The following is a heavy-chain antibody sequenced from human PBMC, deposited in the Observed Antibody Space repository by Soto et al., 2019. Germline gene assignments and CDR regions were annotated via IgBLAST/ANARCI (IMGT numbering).Heavy chain of an antibody. J-gene: IGHJ3*02. Sequence: PGESLKISCKGSGYSFISYWIIWVRQMPGKGLEWMGRIDPSDSYTNYSPSFQGHVTISADKSISTAYLQWSSLKASDTAMYYCAGYSGYDRFHAFDIWGQGTMVTVSS. CDR3: AGYSGYDRFHAFDI. CDR2: IDPSDSYT. V-gene: IGHV5-10-1*01. D-gene: IGHD5-12*01. CDR1: GYSFISYW.